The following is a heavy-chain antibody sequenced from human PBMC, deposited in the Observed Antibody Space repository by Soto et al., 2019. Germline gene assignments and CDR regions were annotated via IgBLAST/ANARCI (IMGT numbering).Heavy chain of an antibody. CDR2: IYYSGST. Sequence: SETLSLTCTDSGGSISSSSYYWGWIRQPPGKGLEWIGSIYYSGSTYYNQSLKNRVTKSVDTSKKQFTMKQSTVTAADTAVYYCAQRLSFGVVMGWFDPWGQGTLVTVS. CDR3: AQRLSFGVVMGWFDP. CDR1: GGSISSSSYY. D-gene: IGHD3-3*01. V-gene: IGHV4-39*01. J-gene: IGHJ5*02.